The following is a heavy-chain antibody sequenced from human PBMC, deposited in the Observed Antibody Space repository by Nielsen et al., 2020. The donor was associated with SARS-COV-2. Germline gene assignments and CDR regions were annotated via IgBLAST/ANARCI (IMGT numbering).Heavy chain of an antibody. Sequence: ASVKVSCKASGYTFISFGINWVRQAPGQGPEWMGSISPYDGGTNYAPKFQDRVTMTTDTSANTAYMELWSLRSDDTAVYYCARGDYGDYQWLAPWGQGTLVTVSS. D-gene: IGHD4-17*01. J-gene: IGHJ5*02. V-gene: IGHV1-18*01. CDR2: ISPYDGGT. CDR1: GYTFISFG. CDR3: ARGDYGDYQWLAP.